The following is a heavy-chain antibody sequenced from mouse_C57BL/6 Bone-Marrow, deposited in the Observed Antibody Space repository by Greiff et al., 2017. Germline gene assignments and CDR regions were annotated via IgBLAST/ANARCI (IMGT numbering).Heavy chain of an antibody. CDR2: ISGGGGNT. CDR1: GFTFSSYT. D-gene: IGHD2-4*01. J-gene: IGHJ2*01. V-gene: IGHV5-9*01. Sequence: EVMLVESGGGLVKPGGSLKLSCAASGFTFSSYTMSWVRQTPEKRLEWVATISGGGGNTYYPDSVKGRFTISRDNAKNTLYLQMSSLRSEDTALYYCARHDYDYGFDYWGQGTTLTVSS. CDR3: ARHDYDYGFDY.